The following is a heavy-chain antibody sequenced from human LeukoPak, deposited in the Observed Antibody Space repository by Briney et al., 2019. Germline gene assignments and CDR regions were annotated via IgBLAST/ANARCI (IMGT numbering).Heavy chain of an antibody. J-gene: IGHJ4*02. V-gene: IGHV3-30*18. D-gene: IGHD3-22*01. CDR3: AKASPYYYDTGFDY. Sequence: GGSLRLSCAGSGFTFSSYGMHWVRQAPGKGLEWVAVISYDGSNKYYADSVKGRFTISRDNSKNTLYLQMNSLRAEDTAVYYCAKASPYYYDTGFDYWGQGTLVTVSS. CDR2: ISYDGSNK. CDR1: GFTFSSYG.